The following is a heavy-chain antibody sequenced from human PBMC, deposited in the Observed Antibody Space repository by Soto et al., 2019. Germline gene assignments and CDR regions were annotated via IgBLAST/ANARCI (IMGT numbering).Heavy chain of an antibody. Sequence: GGSLRLPCAASGFTFSSYGMHWVRQAPGKGLEWVAVIWYDGSNKYYADSVKGRFTISRDNSKNTLYLQMNSLRAEDTAVYYCARGDYYDSSGPNPWDYGMDVWGQGTTVTVSS. V-gene: IGHV3-33*01. CDR1: GFTFSSYG. CDR3: ARGDYYDSSGPNPWDYGMDV. J-gene: IGHJ6*02. D-gene: IGHD3-22*01. CDR2: IWYDGSNK.